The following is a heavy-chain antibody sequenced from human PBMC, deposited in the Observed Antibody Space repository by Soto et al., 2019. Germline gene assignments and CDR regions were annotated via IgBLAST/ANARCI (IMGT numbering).Heavy chain of an antibody. CDR2: TYHSGTT. V-gene: IGHV4-4*02. J-gene: IGHJ5*02. CDR1: GDSINNRHW. CDR3: AREVNSSPARGPNWFDP. D-gene: IGHD6-13*01. Sequence: QVQLQESGPGLVQPSGTLSLTCAVSGDSINNRHWWSWVRQPPGKGLEWIGETYHSGTTNYNPCPKPRVTISIDKAKNQFSLKMNSVTAADTALYYCAREVNSSPARGPNWFDPWGQGTLVTVSS.